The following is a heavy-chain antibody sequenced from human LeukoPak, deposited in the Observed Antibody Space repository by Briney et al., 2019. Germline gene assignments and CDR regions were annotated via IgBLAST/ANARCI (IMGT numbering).Heavy chain of an antibody. CDR2: IYSGGST. D-gene: IGHD3-9*01. CDR3: ARVWYDILTGYVDY. J-gene: IGHJ4*02. CDR1: GFTVSSNY. V-gene: IGHV3-53*01. Sequence: PGGSLRLSCAASGFTVSSNYMSWVRQAPGKGLEWVSVIYSGGSTYYADSVKGRFTISRDNSKNTLYLQINSLRAEDTAVYYCARVWYDILTGYVDYWGQGTLVTVSS.